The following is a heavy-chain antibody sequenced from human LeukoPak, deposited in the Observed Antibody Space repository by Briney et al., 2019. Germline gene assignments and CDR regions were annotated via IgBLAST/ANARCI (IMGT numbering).Heavy chain of an antibody. CDR3: ARSIAARYRYYMDV. CDR1: GFTVSSNY. CDR2: IYSGGNT. J-gene: IGHJ6*03. Sequence: PGGSLRLSCAASGFTVSSNYMSWVRQAPGKGLEWVSVIYSGGNTYYADSVTGRFTISRDNSKNTLYLQMNSLRAEDTAVYYCARSIAARYRYYMDVWGKGTTVTVSS. D-gene: IGHD6-6*01. V-gene: IGHV3-53*01.